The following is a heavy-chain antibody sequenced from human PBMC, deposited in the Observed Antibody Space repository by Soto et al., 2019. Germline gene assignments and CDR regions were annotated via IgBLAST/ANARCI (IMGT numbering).Heavy chain of an antibody. Sequence: PSETLSLTCTVSGGSISSGGYYWSWIRQHPGKGLEWIGYIYYSGSTYYNPSLKSRVTISVDTSKNQFSLKLSSVTAADTAVYYCARGLRNGYQLLPGDYWGQGTLVNVSS. CDR1: GGSISSGGYY. CDR2: IYYSGST. J-gene: IGHJ4*02. D-gene: IGHD2-2*01. CDR3: ARGLRNGYQLLPGDY. V-gene: IGHV4-31*03.